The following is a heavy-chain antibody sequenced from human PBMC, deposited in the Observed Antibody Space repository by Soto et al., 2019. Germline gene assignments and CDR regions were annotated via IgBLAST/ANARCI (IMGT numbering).Heavy chain of an antibody. CDR2: IKGSHAGGTT. J-gene: IGHJ4*02. D-gene: IGHD1-26*01. CDR3: ATEGGYPGSNFYGAY. Sequence: EVQLVECGGGLVEPGGSIRLSCVASGFTFTKAYMTWVRQAPGKGLEWVGRIKGSHAGGTTDYATSVKGRFTISRDDSKNTLYLQMNSLKTEDTSVYYCATEGGYPGSNFYGAYWGQGTLVTVSS. V-gene: IGHV3-15*01. CDR1: GFTFTKAY.